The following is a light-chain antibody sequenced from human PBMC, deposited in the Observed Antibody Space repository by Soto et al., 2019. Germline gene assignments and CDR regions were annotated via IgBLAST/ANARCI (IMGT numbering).Light chain of an antibody. V-gene: IGKV3-20*01. J-gene: IGKJ1*01. CDR1: QSVTSSY. CDR3: HQYGGSPQS. CDR2: TAS. Sequence: EIVLTQSPGPLSLSPGERATLSCTASQSVTSSYLAWYQQKPGQAPRLLIYTASTRATGIPDRFSGSGSGTDFTLTISRLEPEDFAFYYCHQYGGSPQSFGQGTKVEI.